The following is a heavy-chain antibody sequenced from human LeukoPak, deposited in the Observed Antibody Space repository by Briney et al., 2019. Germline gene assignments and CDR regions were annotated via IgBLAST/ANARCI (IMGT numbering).Heavy chain of an antibody. Sequence: ASVKVSCKASGGTFSSYAISWVRQAPGQGLEWMGRIIPILGIANYAQKFQGRVTITADKSTSTAYMELSSLRPEDTAVYYCARGWLSLNYWGQGTLVTVSS. J-gene: IGHJ4*02. CDR2: IIPILGIA. D-gene: IGHD3-9*01. CDR1: GGTFSSYA. CDR3: ARGWLSLNY. V-gene: IGHV1-69*04.